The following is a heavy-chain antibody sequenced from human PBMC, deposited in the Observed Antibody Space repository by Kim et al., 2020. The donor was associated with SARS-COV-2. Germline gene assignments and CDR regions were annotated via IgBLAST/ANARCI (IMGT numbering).Heavy chain of an antibody. CDR3: ARGFGSGWALNY. CDR2: INHSGST. V-gene: IGHV4-34*01. CDR1: GGSFSGYY. J-gene: IGHJ4*02. Sequence: SETLSLTCAVYGGSFSGYYWSWIRQPPGKGLEWIGEINHSGSTNYNPSLKSRVTISVDTSKNQFSLKLSSVTAADTAVYYCARGFGSGWALNYWCQGTLV. D-gene: IGHD6-19*01.